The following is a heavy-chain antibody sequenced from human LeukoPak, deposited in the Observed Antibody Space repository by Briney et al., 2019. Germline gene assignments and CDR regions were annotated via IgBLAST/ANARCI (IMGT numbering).Heavy chain of an antibody. CDR2: VHFNGHT. V-gene: IGHV4-39*01. Sequence: PSETLSLTCTVSGGSVISEHYCWGWVRQSPGKGLEWIASVHFNGHTYSNPSLSSRVTMSIDTSKNQFSLKLTSLTATDTAVYYCAKLPTGFPNWFDPWGQGTRVTVSS. CDR3: AKLPTGFPNWFDP. D-gene: IGHD3-10*01. J-gene: IGHJ5*02. CDR1: GGSVISEHYC.